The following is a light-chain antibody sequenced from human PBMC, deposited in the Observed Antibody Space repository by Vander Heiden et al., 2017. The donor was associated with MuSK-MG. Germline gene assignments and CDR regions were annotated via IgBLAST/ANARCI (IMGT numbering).Light chain of an antibody. CDR2: GNS. Sequence: QSVLTQPPSVSGGPGRRVTISCTGSSSNIGAGYDVHWYQQLPGTAPKLLIYGNSNRPSGVPDRFSGSKSGTSASLAITGLQAEDEADYYCQSYDSSLSGPVFGGGTKLTGL. CDR1: SSNIGAGYD. J-gene: IGLJ2*01. CDR3: QSYDSSLSGPV. V-gene: IGLV1-40*01.